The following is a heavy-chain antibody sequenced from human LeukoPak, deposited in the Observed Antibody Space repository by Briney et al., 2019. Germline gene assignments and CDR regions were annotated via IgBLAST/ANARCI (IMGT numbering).Heavy chain of an antibody. V-gene: IGHV4-59*01. CDR3: ARYAEMATSYDAFDI. CDR1: GGSISSSY. J-gene: IGHJ3*02. Sequence: SETLSLTCTVSGGSISSSYWSWIRQPPGKGLEWIGYIYKNGSTNYNPSFKSRVTISVDTSKNQFSLKLSSVTAADTAVYYCARYAEMATSYDAFDIWGQGTMVTVSS. CDR2: IYKNGST. D-gene: IGHD5-24*01.